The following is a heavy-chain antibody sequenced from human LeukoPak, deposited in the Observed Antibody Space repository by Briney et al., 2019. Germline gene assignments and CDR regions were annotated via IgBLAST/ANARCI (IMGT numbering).Heavy chain of an antibody. CDR2: ISGSGGST. CDR1: GFTFSNSW. J-gene: IGHJ3*02. Sequence: GGSLRLSCATSGFTFSNSWMSWVRQAPGKGLEWVSAISGSGGSTYYADSVKGRFTISRDNAKNTLYLQMNSLRAEDTAVYYCARDYYYGSGSRRGAFDIWGQGTVVTVSS. CDR3: ARDYYYGSGSRRGAFDI. D-gene: IGHD3-10*01. V-gene: IGHV3-23*01.